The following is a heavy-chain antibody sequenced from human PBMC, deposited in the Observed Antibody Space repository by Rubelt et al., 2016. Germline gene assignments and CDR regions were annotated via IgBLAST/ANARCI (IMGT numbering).Heavy chain of an antibody. V-gene: IGHV3-48*04. J-gene: IGHJ6*02. CDR3: ARDLVALSDNSGPHYYGVDV. D-gene: IGHD6-25*01. CDR2: ISSSSSTI. Sequence: QAPGKGLEWVSYISSSSSTIYYADSVKGRFTISRDNAKNSLYLQMNSLRAEDTAVYYCARDLVALSDNSGPHYYGVDVWGQGTTVTVSS.